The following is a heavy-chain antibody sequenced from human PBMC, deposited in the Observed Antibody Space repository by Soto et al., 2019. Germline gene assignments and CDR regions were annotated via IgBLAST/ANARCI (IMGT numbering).Heavy chain of an antibody. V-gene: IGHV3-13*01. CDR2: IGTAGDT. J-gene: IGHJ6*02. Sequence: GGSLRLSCAASGFTFSSYDMHWVRQATGKGLEWVSAIGTAGDTYYPGSVKGRFTISRENAKNSLYLQMNSLRAEDTAVYYCARGSRAFTVTMDYYYYYGMDVWGQGTTVTVSS. CDR3: ARGSRAFTVTMDYYYYYGMDV. D-gene: IGHD4-17*01. CDR1: GFTFSSYD.